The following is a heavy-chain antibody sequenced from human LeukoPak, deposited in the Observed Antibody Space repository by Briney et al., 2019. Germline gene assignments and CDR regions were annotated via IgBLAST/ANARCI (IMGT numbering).Heavy chain of an antibody. CDR3: ARVNYQNDY. V-gene: IGHV3-74*01. D-gene: IGHD1-1*01. CDR2: INPDGTSP. CDR1: PFTFSSYG. J-gene: IGHJ4*02. Sequence: GGSLRLSCAASPFTFSSYGMHWVRQAPGKGLVWVSRINPDGTSPYYADSVKGRFTISRDNAKDTLYLHMHSLRAEDTAVYFCARVNYQNDYWGQGTLVTVSS.